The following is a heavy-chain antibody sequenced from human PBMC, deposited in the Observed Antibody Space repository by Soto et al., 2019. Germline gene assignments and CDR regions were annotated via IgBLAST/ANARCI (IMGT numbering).Heavy chain of an antibody. J-gene: IGHJ4*02. CDR1: GGTFSSYA. D-gene: IGHD6-6*01. CDR3: ARDLGFEYSSSSALDY. Sequence: QVQLVQSGAEVKKPGSSVKVSCKASGGTFSSYAISWVRQAPGPGLEWMGGIIPIFGTANYAQKFQGRVTITADESTSTAYMELSSLRSEDTAVYYCARDLGFEYSSSSALDYWGQGTLVTVSS. CDR2: IIPIFGTA. V-gene: IGHV1-69*01.